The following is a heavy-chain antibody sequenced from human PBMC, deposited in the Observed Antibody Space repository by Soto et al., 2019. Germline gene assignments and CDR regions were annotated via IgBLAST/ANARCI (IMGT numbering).Heavy chain of an antibody. CDR2: IIPIFGTA. Sequence: QVQLVQSGAEVKKPGSSVKVSCKASGGTFSSYAISWVRQAPGQGLEWMGGIIPIFGTANYAKKFQGRVTITADESTSTDYMALSSLRSENAAVYYGARRAIVVDGIDYWGQGTLVTVSS. J-gene: IGHJ4*02. V-gene: IGHV1-69*01. D-gene: IGHD3-22*01. CDR1: GGTFSSYA. CDR3: ARRAIVVDGIDY.